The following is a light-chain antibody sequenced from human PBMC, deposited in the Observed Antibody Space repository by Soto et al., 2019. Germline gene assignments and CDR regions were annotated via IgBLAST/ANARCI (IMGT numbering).Light chain of an antibody. CDR3: QQYYDWPIT. CDR2: SAS. J-gene: IGKJ5*01. Sequence: EIVMTQSPATLSVSPGERATLSCRASQSISSLLAWYQHNPGQAPRLLIYSASTRATGIPARFSGSESGADFTLTISSLQSEDFAVYYCQQYYDWPITFGQVTRLEVK. CDR1: QSISSL. V-gene: IGKV3-15*01.